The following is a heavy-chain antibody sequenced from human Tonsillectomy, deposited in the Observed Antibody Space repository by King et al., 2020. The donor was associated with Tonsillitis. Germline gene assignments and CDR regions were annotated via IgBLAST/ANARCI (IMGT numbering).Heavy chain of an antibody. J-gene: IGHJ4*02. V-gene: IGHV5-10-1*03. CDR3: ARPFHYGSVNPYDY. Sequence: VQLVESGAEVKKPGESLRISCKGSGYSFTSYWISWVRQMPGKGLEFMGRIDPSDSYTNYSPSFQGHVTISADNSISTAYLQWSSLKASDTAMYYCARPFHYGSVNPYDYWGQGPLVTVPS. CDR1: GYSFTSYW. D-gene: IGHD3-10*01. CDR2: IDPSDSYT.